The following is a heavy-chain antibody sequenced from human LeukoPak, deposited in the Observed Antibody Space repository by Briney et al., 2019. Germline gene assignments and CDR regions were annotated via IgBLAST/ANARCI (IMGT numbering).Heavy chain of an antibody. J-gene: IGHJ4*02. CDR3: ARGHPLVRSSWVDY. Sequence: PGGSLRLSCAASGFTFSSYAMSWVRQAPGKGLEWVAVIWYDGSNKYYADSVKGRFTISRDNSKNTLYLQMNSLRAEDTAVYYCARGHPLVRSSWVDYWGQGTLVTVSS. V-gene: IGHV3-33*08. CDR2: IWYDGSNK. D-gene: IGHD6-13*01. CDR1: GFTFSSYA.